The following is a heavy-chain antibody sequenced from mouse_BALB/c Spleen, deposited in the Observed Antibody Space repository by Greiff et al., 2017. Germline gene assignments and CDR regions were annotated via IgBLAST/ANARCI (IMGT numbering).Heavy chain of an antibody. CDR2: INPGSGGT. D-gene: IGHD2-4*01. J-gene: IGHJ3*01. Sequence: VKLQESGAELVRPGTSVKVSCKASGYAFTNYLIEWVKQRPGQGLEWIGVINPGSGGTNYNEKFKGKATLTADKSSSTAYMQLSSLTSDDSAVYFCARSPYDYVFAYWGQGTLVTVSA. CDR3: ARSPYDYVFAY. V-gene: IGHV1-54*01. CDR1: GYAFTNYL.